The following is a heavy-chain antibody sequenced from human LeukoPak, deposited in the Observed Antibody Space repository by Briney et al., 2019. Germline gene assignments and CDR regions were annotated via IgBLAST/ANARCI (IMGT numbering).Heavy chain of an antibody. CDR3: ARWYCNRGTCYYLDY. V-gene: IGHV4-4*07. CDR1: GGSISSYY. CDR2: IYTSGST. J-gene: IGHJ4*02. D-gene: IGHD2/OR15-2a*01. Sequence: SETLSLTCTVSGGSISSYYWSWIRQPAGKGLEWIGRIYTSGSTNYNPSLKSRVTISVDTSRNQFSLRLNSVTAADTAVYFCARWYCNRGTCYYLDYWGQGTLVTVSS.